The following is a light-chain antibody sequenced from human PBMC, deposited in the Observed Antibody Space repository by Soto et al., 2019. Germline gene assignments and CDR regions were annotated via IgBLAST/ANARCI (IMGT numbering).Light chain of an antibody. V-gene: IGKV3-20*01. CDR1: QSVRSNY. CDR2: GAS. J-gene: IGKJ1*01. Sequence: EIVFTQSPGTLSFSPRERATLACRASQSVRSNYLAWYQQKPGQAPRLLIYGASSRDTGIPDRFSGSGSGTDFTLTISSLEPEDLAVYYCQQYHTSPLMFGQGTKVDIK. CDR3: QQYHTSPLM.